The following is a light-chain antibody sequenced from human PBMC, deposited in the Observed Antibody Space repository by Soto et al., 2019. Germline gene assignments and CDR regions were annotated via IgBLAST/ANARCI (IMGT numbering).Light chain of an antibody. CDR3: QQYGYLGT. V-gene: IGKV3-20*01. Sequence: EIVLTQSPGTLSLSPGERATLSCRTSQTLSSSFLAWYQQTPGQAPRLLIYDTSTRAIDIPDRFSGSGSGTDFTLIISRLEPEDFAVYYCQQYGYLGTFGQGTKVDMK. CDR2: DTS. J-gene: IGKJ1*01. CDR1: QTLSSSF.